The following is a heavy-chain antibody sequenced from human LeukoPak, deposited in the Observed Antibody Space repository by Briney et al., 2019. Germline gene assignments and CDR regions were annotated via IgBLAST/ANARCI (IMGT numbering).Heavy chain of an antibody. D-gene: IGHD1-1*01. Sequence: PGGSLRLSCAASGFTFSSSAMSWVRQVPGKGLEWVSSISSSGDRTYYADSVKGRLTISRDNPKNTLLLQMNSLRAEDTAVYYCAKTVIDTTHFDFWGQGTLVTVS. V-gene: IGHV3-23*01. CDR1: GFTFSSSA. CDR2: ISSSGDRT. CDR3: AKTVIDTTHFDF. J-gene: IGHJ4*02.